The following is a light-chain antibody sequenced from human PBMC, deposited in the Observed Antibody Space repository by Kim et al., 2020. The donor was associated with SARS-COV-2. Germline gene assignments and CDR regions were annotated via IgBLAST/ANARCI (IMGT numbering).Light chain of an antibody. Sequence: SYELTQPPSVSVAPGKTAMITCGGNNIGTKTVHWYQQKPGQAPVLLITYDDDRPSGIPERFSGSNSGNTATLTVSRVEAGDEADYYCQVWDGRIDKYVFGIGTKVTVL. CDR2: YDD. CDR1: NIGTKT. V-gene: IGLV3-21*04. J-gene: IGLJ1*01. CDR3: QVWDGRIDKYV.